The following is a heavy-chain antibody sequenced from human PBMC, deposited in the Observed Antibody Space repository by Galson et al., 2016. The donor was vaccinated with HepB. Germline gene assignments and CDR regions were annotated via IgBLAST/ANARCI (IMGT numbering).Heavy chain of an antibody. CDR2: VSYGGSKN. D-gene: IGHD3-10*01. Sequence: SLRLSCAASGFSFSNYGMHWVRQAPGKGLEWVAGVSYGGSKNYYVDSVKGRFTISRDNSKKTLYLQMNSLRAEDTAVYYCAKDALFYGSGNYVHYWGQGTLVTVSS. CDR1: GFSFSNYG. J-gene: IGHJ4*02. V-gene: IGHV3-30*18. CDR3: AKDALFYGSGNYVHY.